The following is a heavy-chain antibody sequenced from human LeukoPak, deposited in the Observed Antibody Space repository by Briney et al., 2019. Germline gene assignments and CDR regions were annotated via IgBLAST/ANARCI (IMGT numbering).Heavy chain of an antibody. CDR1: GFTFSSYA. Sequence: GSLRLSCAASGFTFSSYAMSWVRQPPGKGLEWIGEINHSGSTNYNPSLKSRVTISVDTSKNQFSLKLSSVTAADTAVYYCARGPRRQRRPFDYWGQGTLVTVSS. CDR2: INHSGST. J-gene: IGHJ4*02. D-gene: IGHD6-25*01. V-gene: IGHV4-34*01. CDR3: ARGPRRQRRPFDY.